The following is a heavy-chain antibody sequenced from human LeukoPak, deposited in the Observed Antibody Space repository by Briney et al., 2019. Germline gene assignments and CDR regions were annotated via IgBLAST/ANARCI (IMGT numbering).Heavy chain of an antibody. CDR1: GYTFTSYG. V-gene: IGHV1-18*01. D-gene: IGHD6-13*01. Sequence: ASVKVSCKASGYTFTSYGFTWVRQAPGQGLEWIGRISAYHGHTNYAQKLQGRVTMTTHTSPSTAYMELRSMRSDDTAVYYCARDMGIAAAGTPEYFQHWGQGTLVTVSS. CDR2: ISAYHGHT. CDR3: ARDMGIAAAGTPEYFQH. J-gene: IGHJ1*01.